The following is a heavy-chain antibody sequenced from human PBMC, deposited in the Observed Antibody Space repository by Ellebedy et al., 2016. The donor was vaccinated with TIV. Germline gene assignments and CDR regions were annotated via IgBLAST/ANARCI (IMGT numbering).Heavy chain of an antibody. V-gene: IGHV1-69*04. CDR2: IIPILGIA. J-gene: IGHJ4*02. D-gene: IGHD6-19*01. CDR3: ARAKAVAGTDSFDY. CDR1: GGTFSSYA. Sequence: AASVKVSCKASGGTFSSYAISWVRQAPGQGLEWMGRIIPILGIANYAQKFQGRVTITADKSTSTAYMELSSLRSEDTAVYYCARAKAVAGTDSFDYWGQGTLVTVSS.